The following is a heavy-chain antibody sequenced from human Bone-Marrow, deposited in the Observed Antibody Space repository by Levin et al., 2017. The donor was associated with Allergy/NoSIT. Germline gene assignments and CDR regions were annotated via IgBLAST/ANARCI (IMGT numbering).Heavy chain of an antibody. CDR2: IKQDGSQK. D-gene: IGHD3-3*01. CDR1: GFTFSSYW. J-gene: IGHJ4*02. CDR3: ARDTTYSDFWSGSNY. Sequence: GESLKISCAASGFTFSSYWMSWVRQAPGKGLEWVANIKQDGSQKYYVDSVKGRFTISRDNAKNSLYLQMNSLRAEDTAVYYCARDTTYSDFWSGSNYWGQGTLVTVSS. V-gene: IGHV3-7*01.